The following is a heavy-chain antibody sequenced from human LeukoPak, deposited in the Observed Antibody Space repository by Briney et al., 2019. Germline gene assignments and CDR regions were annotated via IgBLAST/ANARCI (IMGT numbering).Heavy chain of an antibody. CDR1: GFTFSSYA. J-gene: IGHJ4*02. CDR3: AREGGFYGVNFDY. Sequence: GSLRLSCAASGFTFSSYAMHWVRQAPGKGLEWVAVISYDGSNKYYADSVKGRFTISRDNSKNTLYLQMNSLRAEDTAVYYCAREGGFYGVNFDYWGQGTLVTVSS. CDR2: ISYDGSNK. V-gene: IGHV3-30*04. D-gene: IGHD4-17*01.